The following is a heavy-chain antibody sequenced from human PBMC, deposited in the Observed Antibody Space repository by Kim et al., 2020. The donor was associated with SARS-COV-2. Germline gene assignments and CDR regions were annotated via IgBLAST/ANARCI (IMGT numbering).Heavy chain of an antibody. J-gene: IGHJ4*02. CDR3: ARRPDIVAYYFDI. Sequence: SETLSLTCTVSGGSISSSSYYWGWIRQPPGKGLEWIGSLYYSGSTYYNPSLKSRVTISVDTSKNPFSLKLSSVTAADTAVYYCARRPDIVAYYFDISGQG. V-gene: IGHV4-39*01. D-gene: IGHD5-12*01. CDR1: GGSISSSSYY. CDR2: LYYSGST.